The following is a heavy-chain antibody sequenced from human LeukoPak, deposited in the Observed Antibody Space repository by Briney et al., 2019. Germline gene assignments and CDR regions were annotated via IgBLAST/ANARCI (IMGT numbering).Heavy chain of an antibody. CDR2: ISTSGNT. Sequence: GGSLRLSCEASGFTFSRYAMNWVRQVPGKGLEWVSLISTSGNTHYADSVNGRFTISRDNSKRTLYLHMDTLRVEDTAVYYCAKDLDSTNLYEGPEDFWGQGTLVTVSS. V-gene: IGHV3-23*01. J-gene: IGHJ4*02. CDR3: AKDLDSTNLYEGPEDF. D-gene: IGHD2/OR15-2a*01. CDR1: GFTFSRYA.